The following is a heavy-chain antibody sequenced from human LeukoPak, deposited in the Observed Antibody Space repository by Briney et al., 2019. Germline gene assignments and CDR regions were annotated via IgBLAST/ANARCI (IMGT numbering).Heavy chain of an antibody. J-gene: IGHJ5*02. Sequence: GGSVRLSCGASGFTFSSYEMNWVRQAPGKGLEWVSYISRSGDTTYYADSVKGRFTISRDNAKNSLYLQMHSLRVEDTAVYHCARAPLVLQYRWWFDPWGQGTLVIVSS. V-gene: IGHV3-48*03. CDR1: GFTFSSYE. D-gene: IGHD5-24*01. CDR2: ISRSGDTT. CDR3: ARAPLVLQYRWWFDP.